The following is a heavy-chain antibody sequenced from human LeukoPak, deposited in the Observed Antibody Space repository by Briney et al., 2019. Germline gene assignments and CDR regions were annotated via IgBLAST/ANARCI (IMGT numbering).Heavy chain of an antibody. CDR1: GFSFSSYG. CDR2: IRNDGSNK. Sequence: GGSLRLSCAASGFSFSSYGMHWVRQAPGKGLEWVAFIRNDGSNKYYADSVKDRFTISRDSTKNTLYLQMNSLRAEDTAVYYCAKPGGASSIAYWGQGTLVTVSS. D-gene: IGHD6-6*01. V-gene: IGHV3-30*02. CDR3: AKPGGASSIAY. J-gene: IGHJ4*02.